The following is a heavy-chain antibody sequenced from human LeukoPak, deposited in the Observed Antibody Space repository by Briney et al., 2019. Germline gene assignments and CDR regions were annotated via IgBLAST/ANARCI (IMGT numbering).Heavy chain of an antibody. D-gene: IGHD2-2*01. CDR1: GFTVSSNY. Sequence: TGGSLRLSCAASGFTVSSNYMSWVRQAPAKGLEWVSVIYSCGSTYYADSVKGRFTISRNNSKNTLYLQMNSLRAEDTAVYYCARDPARGSTSCYGTVWDYYYYMDVWGKGTTVTVSS. V-gene: IGHV3-66*01. J-gene: IGHJ6*03. CDR3: ARDPARGSTSCYGTVWDYYYYMDV. CDR2: IYSCGST.